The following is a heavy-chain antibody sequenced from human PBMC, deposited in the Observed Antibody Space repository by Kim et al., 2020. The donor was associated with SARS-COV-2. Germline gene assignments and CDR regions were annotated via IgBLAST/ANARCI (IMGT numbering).Heavy chain of an antibody. CDR1: GFTFSSYS. D-gene: IGHD4-17*01. CDR3: AREGDDYHVLDI. J-gene: IGHJ3*02. CDR2: ISSSSSYI. V-gene: IGHV3-21*01. Sequence: GGSLRLSCAASGFTFSSYSMNWVRQAPGKGLEWVSSISSSSSYIYYADSVKGRFTISRDNAKNSLYLQMNSLRAEDTAVYYCAREGDDYHVLDIWGQGTMVTVSS.